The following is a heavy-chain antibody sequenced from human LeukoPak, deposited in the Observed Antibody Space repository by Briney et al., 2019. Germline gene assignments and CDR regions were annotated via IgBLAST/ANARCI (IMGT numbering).Heavy chain of an antibody. V-gene: IGHV4-39*07. CDR1: GGSISSIGYY. D-gene: IGHD1-26*01. Sequence: PSETLSLTCTVSGGSISSIGYYWDWIRQPPGKGLEWIGSIYYSGNANYNPSLKSRLTMSVDTSKNQFSLKLTSVTAADTAVYYCARASYSGSFHYFDYWGQGTLVTVSS. CDR2: IYYSGNA. J-gene: IGHJ4*02. CDR3: ARASYSGSFHYFDY.